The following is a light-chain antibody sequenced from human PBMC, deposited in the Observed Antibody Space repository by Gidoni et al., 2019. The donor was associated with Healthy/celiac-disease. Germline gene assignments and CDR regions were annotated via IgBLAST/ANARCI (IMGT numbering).Light chain of an antibody. CDR3: QQYYSTPLT. CDR1: QSVLYSSINKNY. J-gene: IGKJ4*01. V-gene: IGKV4-1*01. CDR2: WAS. Sequence: DIVMTQSPDSLAVSLGERATINCKSSQSVLYSSINKNYLAWYQQKPGQPPKLLIYWASTRESGAPDRFSGSGSGTDFTLTISSLQAEDVAVYYCQQYYSTPLTFGGGTKVEIK.